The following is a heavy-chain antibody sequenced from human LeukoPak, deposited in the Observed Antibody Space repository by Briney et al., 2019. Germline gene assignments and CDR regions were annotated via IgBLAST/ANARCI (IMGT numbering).Heavy chain of an antibody. Sequence: GGSLRLSCAASGFTFSSYSMNWVRQAPGKGLEWVSYISSSSSTIYYADSVKGRFTISRDNAKNSLYLQMNSLRDEDTAVYYCARGPIRITIFGVVNPYYFDYWGQGTLVTVSS. J-gene: IGHJ4*02. CDR2: ISSSSSTI. D-gene: IGHD3-3*01. CDR3: ARGPIRITIFGVVNPYYFDY. CDR1: GFTFSSYS. V-gene: IGHV3-48*02.